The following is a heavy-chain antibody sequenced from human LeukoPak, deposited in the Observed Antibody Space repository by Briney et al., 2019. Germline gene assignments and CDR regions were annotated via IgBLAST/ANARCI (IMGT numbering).Heavy chain of an antibody. V-gene: IGHV4-59*01. CDR3: AGMDIVATIEY. D-gene: IGHD5-12*01. CDR1: GGSISSYY. Sequence: SETLSLTCTVSGGSISSYYWSWIRQPPGKGLEWIGYIHYSGSTNYNPSLKSRVIISLDTSKNQFSLRLTSVTTADTAVYYCAGMDIVATIEYWGQGTLVTVSS. J-gene: IGHJ4*02. CDR2: IHYSGST.